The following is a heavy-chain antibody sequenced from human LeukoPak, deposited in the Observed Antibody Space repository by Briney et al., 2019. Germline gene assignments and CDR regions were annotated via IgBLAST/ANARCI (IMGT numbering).Heavy chain of an antibody. V-gene: IGHV1-46*02. D-gene: IGHD5-24*01. Sequence: PGASVKVSCEASGYTFNSYYLYRVRQAPGQGLEWMGLINPRGDSTFYAQKFRGRLTMTRDTSTLYMELSSLRSEDTAVDYCASARGHQFYWGQGTLVTVSS. CDR3: ASARGHQFY. CDR2: INPRGDST. CDR1: GYTFNSYY. J-gene: IGHJ4*02.